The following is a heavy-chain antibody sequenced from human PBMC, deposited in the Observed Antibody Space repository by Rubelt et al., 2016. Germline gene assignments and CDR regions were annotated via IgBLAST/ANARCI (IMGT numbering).Heavy chain of an antibody. J-gene: IGHJ4*02. CDR3: ARTGKG. CDR1: YA. CDR2: IKQDGDEK. Sequence: YAMSWVRQAPGKGLEWVANIKQDGDEKYYVDSVKGRFTISRDSAKNSLFLQMNRLRAEDTAVYYCARTGKGWGQGTLVTVSS. V-gene: IGHV3-7*01.